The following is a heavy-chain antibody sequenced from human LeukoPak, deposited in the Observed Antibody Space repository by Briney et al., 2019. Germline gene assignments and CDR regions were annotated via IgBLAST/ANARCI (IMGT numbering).Heavy chain of an antibody. CDR3: ARENTIFGGGLFGP. D-gene: IGHD3-3*01. CDR1: GGSISSSIYY. J-gene: IGHJ5*02. Sequence: PSETLSLTCTVSGGSISSSIYYWGWIRQPPGKGLEWIGSIYYSGSTYYNPSLKSRVTISVDTSKNQFSLKLSSVTAADTAVYYCARENTIFGGGLFGPWGQGTLVTVSS. CDR2: IYYSGST. V-gene: IGHV4-39*07.